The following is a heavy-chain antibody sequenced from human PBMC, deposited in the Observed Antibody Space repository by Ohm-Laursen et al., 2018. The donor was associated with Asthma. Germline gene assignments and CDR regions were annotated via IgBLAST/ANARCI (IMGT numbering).Heavy chain of an antibody. CDR3: ARGLILEWLLYEYYFDY. Sequence: SLRLSCAASGFTFSDYYMSWIRQAPGKGLEWVSYISSSGSTIYYADSVKGRFTISRDNAKNSLYLQMNSLRAEDTAVYYCARGLILEWLLYEYYFDYWGQGTLVTVSS. CDR2: ISSSGSTI. V-gene: IGHV3-11*01. CDR1: GFTFSDYY. J-gene: IGHJ4*02. D-gene: IGHD3-3*01.